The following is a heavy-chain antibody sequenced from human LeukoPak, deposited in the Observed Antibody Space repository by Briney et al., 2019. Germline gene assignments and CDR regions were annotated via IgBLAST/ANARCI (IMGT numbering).Heavy chain of an antibody. J-gene: IGHJ5*02. CDR2: ISSGSTYR. CDR1: GFTFSSYS. Sequence: GGSLRLSCAASGFTFSSYSMNWVRQAPGKGLECVSSISSGSTYRYYADSVKGRFTISRDNSKNTLYLQMNSLRPEDTAVYYCARGDKQLLFNRNKGGFDPWGQGALATVSS. D-gene: IGHD1-14*01. V-gene: IGHV3-21*01. CDR3: ARGDKQLLFNRNKGGFDP.